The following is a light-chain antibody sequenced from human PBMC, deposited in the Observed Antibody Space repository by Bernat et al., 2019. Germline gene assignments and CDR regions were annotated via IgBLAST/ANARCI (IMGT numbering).Light chain of an antibody. CDR2: SNN. V-gene: IGLV1-44*01. CDR1: SSNIGSNT. J-gene: IGLJ2*01. CDR3: AAWDVSLNGVV. Sequence: QSVLTQPPSASGTPGQRVTISCSGSSSNIGSNTVNWYQQLPGTGPKLLIYSNNQRPSGVPDRFSGSKSGTSASLAISGLQSEDEADYYCAAWDVSLNGVVFGGGTKLTVL.